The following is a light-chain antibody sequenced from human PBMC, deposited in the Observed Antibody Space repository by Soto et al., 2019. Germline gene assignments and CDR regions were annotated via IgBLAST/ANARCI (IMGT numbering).Light chain of an antibody. CDR1: QSVSSNY. Sequence: EIVLTQSPGTLSLSPGERATLSCRASQSVSSNYLAWYQQKPGQAPRLLMYGASSRATGIPDRFSGSGSGTDFTLTISRLEPEDFAVYYCQQYGRSPPITLGKGTRLESK. CDR3: QQYGRSPPIT. CDR2: GAS. V-gene: IGKV3-20*01. J-gene: IGKJ5*01.